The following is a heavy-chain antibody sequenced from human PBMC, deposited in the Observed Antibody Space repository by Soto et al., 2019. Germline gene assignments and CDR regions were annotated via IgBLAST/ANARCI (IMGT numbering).Heavy chain of an antibody. CDR3: ARGVQVRSGTPYFDY. CDR2: IYSGGST. D-gene: IGHD1-26*01. Sequence: EVQLVESGGGLIQPGGSLRLSCAASGFTVSSNYMSWVRQAPGKGLEWVSVIYSGGSTYYADSVKGRFTISRDNSKNTLYLQMNSLRAEDTAVYYCARGVQVRSGTPYFDYWGQGTLVTVSS. CDR1: GFTVSSNY. J-gene: IGHJ4*02. V-gene: IGHV3-53*01.